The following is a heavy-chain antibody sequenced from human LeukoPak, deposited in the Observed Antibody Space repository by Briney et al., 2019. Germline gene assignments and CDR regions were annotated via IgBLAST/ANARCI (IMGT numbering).Heavy chain of an antibody. CDR2: IYSSGST. Sequence: GGSLRLSCAASGFTVSSNYMSWVRQAPGKGLEWVSVIYSSGSTYYADSVKGRFTISRDNSKNTLYLQLNSLSAEDTAVYYCARTTYYYDSSGYFDYWGQGTLVTVSS. D-gene: IGHD3-22*01. V-gene: IGHV3-53*01. J-gene: IGHJ4*02. CDR3: ARTTYYYDSSGYFDY. CDR1: GFTVSSNY.